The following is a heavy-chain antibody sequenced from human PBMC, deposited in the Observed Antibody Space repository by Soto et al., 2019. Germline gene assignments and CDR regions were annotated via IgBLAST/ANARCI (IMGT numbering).Heavy chain of an antibody. CDR1: GGTFSSYA. J-gene: IGHJ5*02. CDR2: IIPIFGTA. Sequence: SVKVSCKASGGTFSSYAISWVRQAPGQGLERMGGIIPIFGTANYAQKFQGRVTITADESTSTAYIELSSLRSEDTAVYYCAREWPTGVNWFDPWGQGTLVTVSS. CDR3: AREWPTGVNWFDP. D-gene: IGHD4-17*01. V-gene: IGHV1-69*13.